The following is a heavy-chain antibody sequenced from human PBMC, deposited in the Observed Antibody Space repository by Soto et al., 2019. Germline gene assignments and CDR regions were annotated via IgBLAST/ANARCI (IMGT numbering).Heavy chain of an antibody. CDR3: ARDRIAADGTEVAFDF. D-gene: IGHD6-13*01. V-gene: IGHV4-59*01. CDR1: GGSISTYF. J-gene: IGHJ3*01. CDR2: ISDSGRV. Sequence: QVQLQESGPGLVKPSETLSLTCTVSGGSISTYFWNWLRQPPGKGLEWIAYISDSGRVSYNPSLKNRVTLSLDASKNRFSLRLNSVTAADTAVYYCARDRIAADGTEVAFDFWGQGKMVTVSS.